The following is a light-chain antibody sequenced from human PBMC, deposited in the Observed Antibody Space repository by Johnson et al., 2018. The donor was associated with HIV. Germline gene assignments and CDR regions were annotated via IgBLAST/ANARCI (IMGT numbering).Light chain of an antibody. CDR1: SSNIGKNY. J-gene: IGLJ1*01. CDR3: GAWDSSLSVHV. V-gene: IGLV1-51*02. CDR2: ESN. Sequence: QSVLTQPPSVSAALGQKVTVSCAGSSSNIGKNYVSWYQQLPGTAPKVLIYESNKRPSGIPDRFSGSKSDTSATLGITGLQTGDEADYYCGAWDSSLSVHVFGTGTKVTVL.